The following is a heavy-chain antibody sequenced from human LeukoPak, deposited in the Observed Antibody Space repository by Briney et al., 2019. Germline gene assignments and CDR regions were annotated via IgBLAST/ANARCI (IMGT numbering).Heavy chain of an antibody. V-gene: IGHV1-2*02. D-gene: IGHD1-1*01. J-gene: IGHJ6*03. CDR2: INPNSGGT. CDR1: GYTFTGYY. CDR3: AKDFTSGTRYFYYYMDV. Sequence: ASVKVSCKASGYTFTGYYVHWVRQAPGQGLEWMGWINPNSGGTNYAQKFQGRVTMTRDTSISTAYMELSRLRSDDTAEYYCAKDFTSGTRYFYYYMDVWGQGTTVTVSS.